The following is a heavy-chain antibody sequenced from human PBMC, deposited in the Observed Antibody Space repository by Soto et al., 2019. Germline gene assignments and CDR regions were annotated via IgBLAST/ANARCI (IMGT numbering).Heavy chain of an antibody. CDR2: INHSGNT. CDR1: GGSFSGNY. Sequence: QVQLQQWGAGLLKPSETLSLTCAAYGGSFSGNYWSWIRQPPGKGLEWMGEINHSGNTNYNPSLKSRVTLSVDTSSNQFSLKLTSVTAADTAVYYCARTPYDYVWGSYRDVYYYAMDVWGQGTTVTVSS. D-gene: IGHD3-16*02. V-gene: IGHV4-34*01. CDR3: ARTPYDYVWGSYRDVYYYAMDV. J-gene: IGHJ6*02.